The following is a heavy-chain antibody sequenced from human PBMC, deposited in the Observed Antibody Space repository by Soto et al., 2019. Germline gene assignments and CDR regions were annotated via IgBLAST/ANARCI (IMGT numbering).Heavy chain of an antibody. Sequence: QVQLQQWGAGLLKPSETLSLTCAVYGGSFSGYYGSWIRQPPGKGLEWIGEINHSGSTNYNPSLKSRVTISVDTSKNQFSLKLSSVTAADTAVYYCARVGGIAAAGKFDYWGQGTLVTVSS. CDR3: ARVGGIAAAGKFDY. V-gene: IGHV4-34*01. CDR2: INHSGST. CDR1: GGSFSGYY. J-gene: IGHJ4*02. D-gene: IGHD6-13*01.